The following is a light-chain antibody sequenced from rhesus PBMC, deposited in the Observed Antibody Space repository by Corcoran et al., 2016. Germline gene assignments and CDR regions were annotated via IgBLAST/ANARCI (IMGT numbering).Light chain of an antibody. J-gene: IGKJ3*01. Sequence: DIQMTQSPSSLSASVGDTVTITCRANESISSWLDWFQQKPGKAPKLLIYKESTLQSGVPSRFSGSGSGTELSLTITSLQPEDFATYSCLQFSVRPYTFGPGTKLDI. V-gene: IGKV1-22*01. CDR3: LQFSVRPYT. CDR2: KES. CDR1: ESISSW.